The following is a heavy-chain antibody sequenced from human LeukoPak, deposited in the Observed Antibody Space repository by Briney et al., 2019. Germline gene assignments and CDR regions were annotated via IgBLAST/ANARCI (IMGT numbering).Heavy chain of an antibody. CDR2: IIPIFGTA. Sequence: GSSVKVSCKASGGTFSSYAISWVRQAPGQGLEWMGGIIPIFGTANYAQKFQGRVTITADESTSTAYMKLSSLRSEDTAVYYCARDPVMATINNWFDPWGQGTLVTVSS. V-gene: IGHV1-69*01. J-gene: IGHJ5*02. D-gene: IGHD5-24*01. CDR3: ARDPVMATINNWFDP. CDR1: GGTFSSYA.